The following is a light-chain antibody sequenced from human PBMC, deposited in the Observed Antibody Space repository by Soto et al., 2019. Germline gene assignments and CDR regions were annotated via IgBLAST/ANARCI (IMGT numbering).Light chain of an antibody. CDR3: LQYKTLYT. J-gene: IGKJ2*01. V-gene: IGKV1-5*03. Sequence: DIQMTQSPSTLSASVGDRVTITCRASQSINSWLAWYQQKPGKAPNLLIYKASSLESVVPSRFSGSGSGTEFTLTINGLQPDDFANYYCLQYKTLYTCGQGTKLEIK. CDR1: QSINSW. CDR2: KAS.